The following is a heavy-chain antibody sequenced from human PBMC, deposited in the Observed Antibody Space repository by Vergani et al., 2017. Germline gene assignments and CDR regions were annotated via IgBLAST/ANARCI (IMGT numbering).Heavy chain of an antibody. CDR2: ISSSSSHI. V-gene: IGHV3-21*02. J-gene: IGHJ6*02. D-gene: IGHD3-3*01. Sequence: EVQLVESGGGLVKPGGSLRLSCAASGFTFSRYSMNWVRQAPGKGLEWVSSISSSSSHIYYADSVKGRFTISRDNAKNSLYLQMDSLRAEDAAVYYCATDGGEGVEGTPIFGVPTNYYYYGMDVWGQGTTVTVSS. CDR3: ATDGGEGVEGTPIFGVPTNYYYYGMDV. CDR1: GFTFSRYS.